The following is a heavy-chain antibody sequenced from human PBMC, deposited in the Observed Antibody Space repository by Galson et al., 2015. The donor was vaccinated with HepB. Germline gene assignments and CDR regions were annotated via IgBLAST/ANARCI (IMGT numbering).Heavy chain of an antibody. V-gene: IGHV3-21*04. CDR2: ISSSSSYT. CDR1: GFTFSSYS. CDR3: AKELDYCSGGSCYSDWYFDL. D-gene: IGHD2-15*01. Sequence: RLSCAASGFTFSSYSMNWVRQAPGKGLEWVSSISSSSSYTYYADSVKGRCTISRDNSKNTLYLHMNSLRAEDTAVYYCAKELDYCSGGSCYSDWYFDLWGRGTLVTVSS. J-gene: IGHJ2*01.